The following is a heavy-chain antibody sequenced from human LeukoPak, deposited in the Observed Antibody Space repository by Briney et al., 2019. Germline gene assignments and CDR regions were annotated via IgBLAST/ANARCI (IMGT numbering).Heavy chain of an antibody. J-gene: IGHJ4*02. CDR1: GFTFSSYA. CDR3: AKKVPANWGSYFDY. D-gene: IGHD7-27*01. Sequence: PGGSLRLSCAASGFTFSSYAMSWVRQAPGKGLEWVSAISGSGDSTYSTDSVKGRFTISRDNSKNTLYLQMNSLRAEDTAVYYCAKKVPANWGSYFDYWGQGTPVTVSS. CDR2: ISGSGDST. V-gene: IGHV3-23*01.